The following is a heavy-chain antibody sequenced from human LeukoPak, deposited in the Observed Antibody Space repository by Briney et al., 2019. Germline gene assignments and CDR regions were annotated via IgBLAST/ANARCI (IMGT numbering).Heavy chain of an antibody. CDR2: IIPILGIA. V-gene: IGHV1-69*04. J-gene: IGHJ5*02. Sequence: SVKVSCKASGGTFSSYTISWVRQAPGQGLEWMGRIIPILGIANYAQKFQGRVTVTADKSTSTAYMELSSLRSEDTAVYYCARDAYCSGGSCYGNNWFDPWGQGTLVTVSS. CDR3: ARDAYCSGGSCYGNNWFDP. CDR1: GGTFSSYT. D-gene: IGHD2-15*01.